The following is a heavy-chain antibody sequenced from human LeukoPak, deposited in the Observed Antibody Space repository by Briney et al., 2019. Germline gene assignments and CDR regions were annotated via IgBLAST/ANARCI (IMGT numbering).Heavy chain of an antibody. CDR2: IKQDGSEK. V-gene: IGHV3-7*01. CDR3: ARDEGQLLWFGVSYYYYGMDV. CDR1: GFTFSSYW. D-gene: IGHD3-10*01. Sequence: GGSLRLSCAASGFTFSSYWMSWVRQAPGKGLEWVANIKQDGSEKYYVDSVKGRFTISRDNAKNSLYLQMNSLRAEDTAVYYCARDEGQLLWFGVSYYYYGMDVWGQGTTVTVSS. J-gene: IGHJ6*02.